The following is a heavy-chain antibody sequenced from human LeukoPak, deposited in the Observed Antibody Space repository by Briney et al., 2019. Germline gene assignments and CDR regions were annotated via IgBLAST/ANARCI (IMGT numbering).Heavy chain of an antibody. V-gene: IGHV3-11*01. D-gene: IGHD5-24*01. CDR1: GFTFSDYY. Sequence: GGSLRLSCAASGFTFSDYYMSWIRQAPGKALEWVSYISRSGSIIYYADSVKGRFTISRDNAKNSLYLQMNSLRAEDTAVYYCARDSDGDGYNYLHYWGPGTRVTVSS. J-gene: IGHJ4*02. CDR3: ARDSDGDGYNYLHY. CDR2: ISRSGSII.